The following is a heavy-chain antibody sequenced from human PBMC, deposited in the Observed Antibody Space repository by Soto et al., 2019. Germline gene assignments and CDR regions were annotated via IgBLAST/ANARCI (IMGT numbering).Heavy chain of an antibody. CDR1: GFTFSSYS. Sequence: PGGSLRLSCAASGFTFSSYSMNWVRQAPGKGLEWVSYISSSGYTVYYADSVKGRFTISRDNTRNSLYLQMNSLRDQDAALYYCVRYCSTTLCNGVATRTFDYWGQGTLVIGSS. CDR3: VRYCSTTLCNGVATRTFDY. V-gene: IGHV3-48*02. CDR2: ISSSGYTV. D-gene: IGHD2-2*01. J-gene: IGHJ4*02.